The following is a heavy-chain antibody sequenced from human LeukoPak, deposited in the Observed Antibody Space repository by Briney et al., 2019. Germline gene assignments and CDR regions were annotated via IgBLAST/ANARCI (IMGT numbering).Heavy chain of an antibody. V-gene: IGHV3-23*01. J-gene: IGHJ4*02. Sequence: GGSLRLSCAASGFTFSKFAMSWVRQAPGKGLEWISTISANVDTTHYADSVRGRFTISRDSSKNTLCLQLNSLRAEDTAVYHCAQALSNVFVPRTDSWGQGTLVTVSS. CDR2: ISANVDTT. D-gene: IGHD6-6*01. CDR3: AQALSNVFVPRTDS. CDR1: GFTFSKFA.